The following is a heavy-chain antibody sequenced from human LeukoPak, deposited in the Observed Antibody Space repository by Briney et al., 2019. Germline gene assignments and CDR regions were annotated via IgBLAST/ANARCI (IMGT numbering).Heavy chain of an antibody. V-gene: IGHV4-59*01. J-gene: IGHJ4*02. CDR1: GGSISDYY. CDR3: ARVSRWLQFVYFDS. D-gene: IGHD5-24*01. Sequence: PSETLSLTCTVSGGSISDYYWSWIRQPPGKGLEWIGYIYYSGSTNYNPSLKSRVTISVDTSKNQFSLKLSSVTAADTAVYYCARVSRWLQFVYFDSWGQGNLLTVSS. CDR2: IYYSGST.